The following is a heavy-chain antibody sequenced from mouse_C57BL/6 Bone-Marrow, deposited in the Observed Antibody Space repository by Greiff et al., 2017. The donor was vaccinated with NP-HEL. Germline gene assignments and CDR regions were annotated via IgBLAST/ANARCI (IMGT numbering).Heavy chain of an antibody. J-gene: IGHJ1*03. D-gene: IGHD1-1*01. V-gene: IGHV14-4*01. CDR2: IDPENGDT. CDR1: GFNIKDDY. CDR3: TTFYYYGSSPWHFDV. Sequence: VHVKQSGAELVRPGASVKLSCTASGFNIKDDYMHWVKQRPEQGLEWIGWIDPENGDTEYASKFQGKATITADTSSNTAYLQLSSLTSEDTAVYYCTTFYYYGSSPWHFDVWGTGTTVTVSS.